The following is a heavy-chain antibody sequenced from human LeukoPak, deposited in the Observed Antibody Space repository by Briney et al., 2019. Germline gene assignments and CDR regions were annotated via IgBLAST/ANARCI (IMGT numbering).Heavy chain of an antibody. CDR3: ARSTGTTMFIDY. Sequence: SETLSLTRTVSGGSISPYYWSWIRQPPGKGLEWLGYIYYIGNTDYNPSLKSRVAISVDTSKNQFSLKLSSVTAADTAVYYCARSTGTTMFIDYWGQGTLVTVSS. CDR2: IYYIGNT. CDR1: GGSISPYY. D-gene: IGHD3-10*02. V-gene: IGHV4-59*01. J-gene: IGHJ4*02.